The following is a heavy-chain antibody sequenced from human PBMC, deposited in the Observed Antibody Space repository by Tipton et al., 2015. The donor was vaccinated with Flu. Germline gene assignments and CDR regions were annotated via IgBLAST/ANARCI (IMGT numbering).Heavy chain of an antibody. J-gene: IGHJ6*02. CDR3: ARESLQGVVSLYNGMDV. D-gene: IGHD3-10*01. CDR1: GYTFTSYG. CDR2: ISAYTGNT. V-gene: IGHV1-18*01. Sequence: QLVQSGAEVKKPGASVRVSCKASGYTFTSYGITWVRQAPGQGLEWMGWISAYTGNTNYAQKFQGRVTMTTDTSTNTAFMEPTSLRSDDTAVYYCARESLQGVVSLYNGMDVWGQGSTVTVSS.